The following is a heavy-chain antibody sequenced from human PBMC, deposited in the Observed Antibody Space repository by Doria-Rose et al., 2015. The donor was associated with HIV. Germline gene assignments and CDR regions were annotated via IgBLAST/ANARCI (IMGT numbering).Heavy chain of an antibody. CDR2: IFSDDER. V-gene: IGHV2-26*01. CDR3: ARIKSSRWYHKYYFDF. D-gene: IGHD6-13*01. Sequence: QITLKESGPVLVKPTETLTLTCTVSGVSLSSPGMGVSWLRQPPGKALEWLAHIFSDDERSYKTSLKSRLTISRGTSKSQVVLTMTDMDPVDTATYYCARIKSSRWYHKYYFDFWGQGTLVIVSA. J-gene: IGHJ4*02. CDR1: GVSLSSPGMG.